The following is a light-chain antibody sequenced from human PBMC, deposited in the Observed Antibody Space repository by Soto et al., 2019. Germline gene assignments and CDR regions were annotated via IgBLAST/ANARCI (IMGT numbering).Light chain of an antibody. CDR1: QVIAIN. V-gene: IGKV1-17*01. CDR2: AAS. CDR3: LQHHSYPFT. J-gene: IGKJ2*01. Sequence: DLQMTQSPSSLSASVGDRVTLTCRASQVIAINLGWYQQKPGKAPKRLIYAASALEPGVPSRFSGSGSATEFTLTISSLQPEDFATYYCLQHHSYPFTFGQGTKVDI.